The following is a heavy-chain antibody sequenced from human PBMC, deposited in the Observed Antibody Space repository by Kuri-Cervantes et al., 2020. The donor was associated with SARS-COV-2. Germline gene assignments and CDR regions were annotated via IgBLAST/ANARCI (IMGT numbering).Heavy chain of an antibody. CDR3: ARERYSSGSAFDI. D-gene: IGHD6-19*01. Sequence: SETLSPTSTVSGGSISSYYWSWIRQPAGKGLEWIGRIYTSGSTNYNPPLKSRVTMSVDTSKIQFSLKLSSVTAADTAVYYCARERYSSGSAFDIWGQGTMVTVSS. V-gene: IGHV4-4*07. CDR2: IYTSGST. J-gene: IGHJ3*02. CDR1: GGSISSYY.